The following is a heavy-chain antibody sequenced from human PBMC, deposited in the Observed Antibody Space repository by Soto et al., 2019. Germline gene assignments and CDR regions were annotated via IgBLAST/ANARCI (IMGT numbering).Heavy chain of an antibody. D-gene: IGHD6-19*01. Sequence: AAVKVSCKGSGYTFTSYGISWVRQAPGQGLEWMGWISAYNGNTNYAQKLQGRVTMTTDTSTSTAYMELRSLRSDDTAVYYCVNIAVAGTWDPWGQGTLVTVSS. CDR3: VNIAVAGTWDP. CDR1: GYTFTSYG. CDR2: ISAYNGNT. V-gene: IGHV1-18*01. J-gene: IGHJ5*02.